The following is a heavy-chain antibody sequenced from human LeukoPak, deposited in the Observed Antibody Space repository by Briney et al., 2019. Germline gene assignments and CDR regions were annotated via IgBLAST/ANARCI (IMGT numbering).Heavy chain of an antibody. Sequence: GESLKISCKGSGYSLTSYWISWVRQMPGKGLEWMGIIYPGDSDTRYSPSFQGQVTISADKSISTAYLQWSSLKASDTAMYYCARQQWELPDAFDIWGQGTMVTVSS. CDR2: IYPGDSDT. CDR1: GYSLTSYW. D-gene: IGHD1-26*01. CDR3: ARQQWELPDAFDI. V-gene: IGHV5-51*01. J-gene: IGHJ3*02.